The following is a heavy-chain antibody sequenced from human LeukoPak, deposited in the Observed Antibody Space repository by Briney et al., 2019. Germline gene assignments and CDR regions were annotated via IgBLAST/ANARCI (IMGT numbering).Heavy chain of an antibody. V-gene: IGHV3-23*01. CDR1: GFTFSSYA. J-gene: IGHJ5*02. Sequence: GGSLRLSCGASGFTFSSYAMSWVRQAPGKGLEWVSTIDGGARNTYYADSVKDRFTISRANSKNTQYLQMNSLRAEDTAVYFCAKVEWLGGVGNWFDPWGQGTLVTVSS. CDR3: AKVEWLGGVGNWFDP. D-gene: IGHD6-19*01. CDR2: IDGGARNT.